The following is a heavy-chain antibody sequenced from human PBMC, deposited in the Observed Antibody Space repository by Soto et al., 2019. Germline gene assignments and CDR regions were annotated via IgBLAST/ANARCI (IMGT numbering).Heavy chain of an antibody. Sequence: ASVKVSCKASGYTFTGYYMHWVRQAPGQGLEWMGWINPNSGGTNYAQKFQGWVTMTRDTSISTAYMELGRLRSDDTAVYYCGRGLEAYYYGSSGYYPYYFDYWGQGTLVTVSS. J-gene: IGHJ4*02. CDR2: INPNSGGT. CDR1: GYTFTGYY. CDR3: GRGLEAYYYGSSGYYPYYFDY. V-gene: IGHV1-2*04. D-gene: IGHD3-22*01.